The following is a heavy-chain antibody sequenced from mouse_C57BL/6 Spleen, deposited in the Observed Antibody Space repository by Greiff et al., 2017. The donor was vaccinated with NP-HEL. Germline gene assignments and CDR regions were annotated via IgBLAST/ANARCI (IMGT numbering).Heavy chain of an antibody. Sequence: QVQLQQSGAELVKPGASVKMSCKASGYTFTSYWITWVKQRPGQGLEWIGDIYPGSGSTNYNEKFKSKATLTVDTSSSTAYMQLSSLTSEDSAVYYCARWGYGYDEAWFAYWGQGTLVTVSA. CDR1: GYTFTSYW. D-gene: IGHD2-2*01. CDR3: ARWGYGYDEAWFAY. V-gene: IGHV1-55*01. CDR2: IYPGSGST. J-gene: IGHJ3*01.